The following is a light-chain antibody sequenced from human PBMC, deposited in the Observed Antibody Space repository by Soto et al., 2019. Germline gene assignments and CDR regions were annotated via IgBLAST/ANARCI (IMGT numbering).Light chain of an antibody. J-gene: IGLJ3*02. CDR3: QTWGTAGRV. CDR1: SGHSSYA. V-gene: IGLV4-69*01. Sequence: QLVLTQSPSASASLGASVKLTCTLSSGHSSYAIAWHQQQPEKGLRYLMKLNSDGSHYKGDGIPDRFSGSSSGAERYLTISSLQSEDEADYYCQTWGTAGRVFGGGTKVTVL. CDR2: LNSDGSH.